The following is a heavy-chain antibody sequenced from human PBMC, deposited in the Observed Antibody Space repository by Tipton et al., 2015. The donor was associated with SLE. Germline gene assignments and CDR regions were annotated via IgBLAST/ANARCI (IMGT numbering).Heavy chain of an antibody. Sequence: QLVQSGGGVVQPGGSLRLSCAASGFTFSSYGMHWVRQAPGKGLEWVAFIRYDGSNKYYADSVKGRFTISRDNSKNTLYLQMNSLRAEDTAVYYWAKEGRHYYGMDVWGQGTTVTVSS. CDR2: IRYDGSNK. V-gene: IGHV3-30*02. CDR1: GFTFSSYG. J-gene: IGHJ6*02. CDR3: AKEGRHYYGMDV. D-gene: IGHD2-15*01.